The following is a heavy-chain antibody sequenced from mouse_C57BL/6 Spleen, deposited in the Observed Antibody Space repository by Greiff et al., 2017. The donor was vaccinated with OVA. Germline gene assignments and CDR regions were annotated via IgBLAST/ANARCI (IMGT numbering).Heavy chain of an antibody. Sequence: QVQLKESGAELVKPGASVKISCKASGYAFSSYWMNWVKQRPGKGLEWIGQIYPGDGDTNYNGKFKGKATLTADKSSSTAYMQLSSLTSEDSAVYFCARGDDGYPGAMDYWGQGTSVTVSS. D-gene: IGHD2-3*01. V-gene: IGHV1-80*01. CDR3: ARGDDGYPGAMDY. J-gene: IGHJ4*01. CDR1: GYAFSSYW. CDR2: IYPGDGDT.